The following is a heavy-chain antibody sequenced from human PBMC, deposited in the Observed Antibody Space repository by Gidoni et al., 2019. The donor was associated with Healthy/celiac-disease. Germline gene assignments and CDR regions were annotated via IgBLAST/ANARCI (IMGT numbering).Heavy chain of an antibody. J-gene: IGHJ4*02. V-gene: IGHV4-34*01. CDR1: GGSFSGYY. CDR3: ARGGPGYSSGWYRY. D-gene: IGHD6-19*01. CDR2: INHSGST. Sequence: QVQLQQCGAGLLKPSETLSLTCAVYGGSFSGYYWSWIRQPPGKGLEWIGEINHSGSTNYNPSLKSRVTISVDTSKNQFSLKLSSVTAADTAVYYCARGGPGYSSGWYRYWGQGTLVTVSS.